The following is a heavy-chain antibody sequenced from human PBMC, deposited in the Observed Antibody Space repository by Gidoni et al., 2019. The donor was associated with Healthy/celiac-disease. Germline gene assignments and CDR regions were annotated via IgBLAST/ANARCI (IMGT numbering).Heavy chain of an antibody. CDR2: ISWNSGSI. V-gene: IGHV3-9*01. CDR1: GFTFDDYA. Sequence: EVQLVESGGGLVQPGRSLRLSCEASGFTFDDYAMHLVRQAPGKGLEWVSGISWNSGSIGYADSVKGRFTISRDNAKNSLYLQMNSLRAEDTALYYCAKDIGTIWFGEHYFDYWGQGTLVTVSS. CDR3: AKDIGTIWFGEHYFDY. J-gene: IGHJ4*02. D-gene: IGHD3-10*01.